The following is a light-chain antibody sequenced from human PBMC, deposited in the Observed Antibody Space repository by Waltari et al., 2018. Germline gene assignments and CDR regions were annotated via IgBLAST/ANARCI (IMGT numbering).Light chain of an antibody. Sequence: DIQMTQSPSSLSASVGDRVTITCRASQSISSYLNWYQQKPGKAPKLLIYAASSLQSGVASRFSGSGSGTDFNLTISSLQPEDFATYYCQQSYSTPITFGQGTRLEIK. CDR3: QQSYSTPIT. V-gene: IGKV1-39*01. CDR2: AAS. J-gene: IGKJ5*01. CDR1: QSISSY.